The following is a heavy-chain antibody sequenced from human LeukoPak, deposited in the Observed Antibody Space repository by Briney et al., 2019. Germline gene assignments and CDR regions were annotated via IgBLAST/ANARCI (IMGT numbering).Heavy chain of an antibody. CDR2: IYYSGST. CDR1: GGSISSSSYY. J-gene: IGHJ5*02. V-gene: IGHV4-39*07. D-gene: IGHD2-2*01. Sequence: SETLSLTCTVSGGSISSSSYYWGWIRQPPGKGLEWIGSIYYSGSTYYNPSLKSRVTISVDTSKNQFSLKLSSVTAADTAVYYCARADWVPAVVNWFDPLGPGNPGHRLL. CDR3: ARADWVPAVVNWFDP.